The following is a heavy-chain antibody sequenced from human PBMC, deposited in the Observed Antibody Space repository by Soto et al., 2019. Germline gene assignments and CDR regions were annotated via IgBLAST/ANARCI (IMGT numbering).Heavy chain of an antibody. J-gene: IGHJ4*02. V-gene: IGHV1-69*01. CDR3: ARRPVTGTTQYSYGPLFDY. CDR1: GGTFSSYA. D-gene: IGHD1-7*01. Sequence: QVQLVQSGAEVKKPGSSVKVSCKASGGTFSSYAISWVRQAPGQGLEWMGGIIPIFGTANYAQKCQGRVTITADESTSTAYMELSSLRSEDTAVYYCARRPVTGTTQYSYGPLFDYWGQGTLVTVSS. CDR2: IIPIFGTA.